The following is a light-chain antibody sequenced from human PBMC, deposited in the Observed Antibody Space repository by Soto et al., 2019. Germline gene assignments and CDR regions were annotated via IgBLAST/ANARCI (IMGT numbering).Light chain of an antibody. CDR2: GAS. CDR3: QQYGSSSWT. J-gene: IGKJ1*01. CDR1: QSVSSSY. V-gene: IGKV3-20*01. Sequence: EIVLTQSPGTLSLSTGVRATLSCRASQSVSSSYLAWYQQKPGQAPRLLIYGASSRATGIPDRFSGSGSGTDFTLTISRLGPEDFAVYHCQQYGSSSWTFGQGTKVDTK.